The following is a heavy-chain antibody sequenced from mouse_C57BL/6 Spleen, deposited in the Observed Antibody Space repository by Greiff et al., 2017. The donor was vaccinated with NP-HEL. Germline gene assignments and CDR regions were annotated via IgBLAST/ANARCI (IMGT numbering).Heavy chain of an antibody. V-gene: IGHV1-85*01. Sequence: QVHVKQSGPELVKPGASVKLSCKASGYTFTSYDINWVKQRPGQGLEWIGWIYPRDGSTKYNEKFKGKATLTVDTSSSTAYMELHSLTSEESAVYFCARGEFSGWFAYWGQGTLVTVSA. J-gene: IGHJ3*01. CDR3: ARGEFSGWFAY. CDR2: IYPRDGST. CDR1: GYTFTSYD.